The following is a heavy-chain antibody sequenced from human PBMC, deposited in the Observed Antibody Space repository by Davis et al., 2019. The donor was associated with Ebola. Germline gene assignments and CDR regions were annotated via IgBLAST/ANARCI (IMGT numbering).Heavy chain of an antibody. Sequence: GGSLRLSCAVSGATVNTNYFSWVRQAPGKGLEWVSVIYRDGRTYHADSVKGRFTISRDNSENKVYLQMNSLRAEDTAVYYCTGHVPGDFWYFDLWGRGTLVTVSS. D-gene: IGHD4-17*01. CDR3: TGHVPGDFWYFDL. CDR2: IYRDGRT. V-gene: IGHV3-66*04. J-gene: IGHJ2*01. CDR1: GATVNTNY.